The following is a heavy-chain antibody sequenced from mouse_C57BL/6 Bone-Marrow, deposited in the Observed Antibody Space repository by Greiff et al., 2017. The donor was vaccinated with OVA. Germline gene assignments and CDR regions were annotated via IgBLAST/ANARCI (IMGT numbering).Heavy chain of an antibody. D-gene: IGHD1-1*01. CDR2: IDPENGDT. CDR3: TPITTVSWYFDV. V-gene: IGHV14-4*01. J-gene: IGHJ1*03. CDR1: GFTIKDDY. Sequence: EVKLVESGAELVRPGASVKLSCTASGFTIKDDYMHWVKQRPEQGLEWIGWIDPENGDTEYASKFQGKATITADTSSNTAYLQLSSLTSEDTAVYYCTPITTVSWYFDVWGTGTTVTVSS.